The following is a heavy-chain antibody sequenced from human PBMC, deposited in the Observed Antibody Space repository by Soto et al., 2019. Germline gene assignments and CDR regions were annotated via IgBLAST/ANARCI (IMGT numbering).Heavy chain of an antibody. J-gene: IGHJ4*02. CDR3: ARDSTAMITTSFDY. V-gene: IGHV1-69*01. CDR1: GGSFREYA. Sequence: QVQLVQSGAEVKKPGSSVKVSCKVSGGSFREYAISWVRQAPGQGLEWMGGIIPMFGTPNYAQKFQGRVTIIADESTSTGYMELSSLTSDDTAVYYCARDSTAMITTSFDYCGQGTLVTVSS. D-gene: IGHD3-16*01. CDR2: IIPMFGTP.